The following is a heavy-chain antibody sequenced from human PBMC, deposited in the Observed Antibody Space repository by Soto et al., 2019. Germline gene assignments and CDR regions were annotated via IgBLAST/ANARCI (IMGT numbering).Heavy chain of an antibody. CDR1: GGTFSSYA. CDR2: IIPIFGTA. V-gene: IGHV1-69*12. J-gene: IGHJ6*02. Sequence: QVQLVQSGAEVKKPGSSVKVSCKASGGTFSSYAISWVRQAPGQGLEWMGGIIPIFGTADYAQKFQGRVTITADEXTXTXYMELSSLSSEDTAVYYCASHSSLRGYCISTSCYGYYYGMDVWGQGTTVTVSS. D-gene: IGHD2-2*01. CDR3: ASHSSLRGYCISTSCYGYYYGMDV.